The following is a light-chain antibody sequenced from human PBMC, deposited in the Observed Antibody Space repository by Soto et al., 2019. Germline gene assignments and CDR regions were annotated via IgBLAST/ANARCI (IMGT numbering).Light chain of an antibody. V-gene: IGKV3-20*01. CDR3: QQYGSSPWT. CDR2: AAS. Sequence: EIVLTQSPGTLSLSPGERATLSCRVSQSVSSSYLVWHQQTPGQAPRLLIYAASRRATGIPDRFSGSGSGTDFTLTISRLEPEDFAVYYCQQYGSSPWTFGQGTKVDIK. CDR1: QSVSSSY. J-gene: IGKJ1*01.